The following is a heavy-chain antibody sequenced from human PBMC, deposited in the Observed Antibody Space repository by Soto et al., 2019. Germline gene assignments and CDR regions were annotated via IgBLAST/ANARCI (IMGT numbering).Heavy chain of an antibody. CDR1: GGSISSGGYY. Sequence: SETLSLTCTVSGGSISSGGYYWSWIRQHPGKGLEWIGYIYYSGSTYYNPSLKSRVTISVDTSKNQFSLKLSSVTAADTAVYYCARAHPSPVAYFDYWGQGTLVTVSS. J-gene: IGHJ4*02. CDR3: ARAHPSPVAYFDY. CDR2: IYYSGST. V-gene: IGHV4-31*03.